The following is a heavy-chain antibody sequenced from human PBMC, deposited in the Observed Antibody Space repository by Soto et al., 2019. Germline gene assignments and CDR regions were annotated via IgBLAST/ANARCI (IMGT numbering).Heavy chain of an antibody. V-gene: IGHV4-59*01. CDR2: IFYSGST. Sequence: SETLSLTCTVSGGSISNYYWSWIRQPPGKGLEWIGHIFYSGSTNYNPALKSRVTISEDTSKNQFSLKLSSVTAADTAVYYCARAPSPHYYNSSGYDYWGQGTLVTVSS. CDR3: ARAPSPHYYNSSGYDY. D-gene: IGHD3-22*01. J-gene: IGHJ4*02. CDR1: GGSISNYY.